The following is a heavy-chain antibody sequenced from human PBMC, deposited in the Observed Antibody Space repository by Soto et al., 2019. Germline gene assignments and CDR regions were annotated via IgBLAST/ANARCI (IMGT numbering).Heavy chain of an antibody. CDR1: GYPFTGYY. CDR2: INPRTGDT. CDR3: VTGDHLVR. D-gene: IGHD6-6*01. J-gene: IGHJ4*02. V-gene: IGHV1-2*02. Sequence: ASVKVSFKTSGYPFTGYYLNWVRQAPGRGLEWVGWINPRTGDTNNAQKFQGRVTMTTDTSISTGYMELSGLKSDDTAVYYCVTGDHLVRWGQGTRVTVSS.